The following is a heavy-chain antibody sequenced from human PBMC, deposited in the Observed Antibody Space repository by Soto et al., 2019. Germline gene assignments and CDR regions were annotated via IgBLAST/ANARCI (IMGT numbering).Heavy chain of an antibody. CDR2: INPNSGDT. V-gene: IGHV1-2*02. CDR3: ARDHQELILYNWFDP. J-gene: IGHJ5*02. Sequence: QVHLVQSGAEVKKPGASVKVSCKASGYSFTGYYIHWVRQAPGLGLEWMGWINPNSGDTQYAQKFQGRVTMTSDTSISTAYMELRSLRVDDTAVYYCARDHQELILYNWFDPWGQGTRVTVSS. D-gene: IGHD1-7*01. CDR1: GYSFTGYY.